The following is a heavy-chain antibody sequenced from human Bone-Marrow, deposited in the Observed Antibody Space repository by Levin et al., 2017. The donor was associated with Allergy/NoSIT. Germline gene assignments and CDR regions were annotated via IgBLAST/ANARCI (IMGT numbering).Heavy chain of an antibody. D-gene: IGHD3-16*01. CDR1: GFTFSSYS. J-gene: IGHJ4*02. V-gene: IGHV3-23*01. Sequence: LSLTCAASGFTFSSYSMTWVRQAPGKGLEWVSSISDSGDDTFYADFAKGRFTISRDNSENKVYLQVNSLKAEDTAVYYCAKDRLRAGGDWGQGILVTVSS. CDR3: AKDRLRAGGD. CDR2: ISDSGDDT.